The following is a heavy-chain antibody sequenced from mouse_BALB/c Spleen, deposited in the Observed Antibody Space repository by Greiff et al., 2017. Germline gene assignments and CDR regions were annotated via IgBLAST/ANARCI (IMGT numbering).Heavy chain of an antibody. V-gene: IGHV1-9*01. CDR3: ARCPSYYGNPYAMDY. J-gene: IGHJ4*01. CDR2: ILPGSGST. CDR1: GYTFSSYW. Sequence: QVQLQQSGAELMKPGASVKISCKATGYTFSSYWIEWVKQRPGHGLEWIGEILPGSGSTNYNEKFKGKATFTADTSSNTAYMQLSSLTSEDSAVYYCARCPSYYGNPYAMDYWGQGTSVTVSS. D-gene: IGHD2-10*01.